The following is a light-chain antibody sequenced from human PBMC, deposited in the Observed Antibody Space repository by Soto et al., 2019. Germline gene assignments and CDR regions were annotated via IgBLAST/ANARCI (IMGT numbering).Light chain of an antibody. V-gene: IGKV3-20*01. Sequence: EIVLTQSPGTLSLSPGESATLSCRTSQRVPSSYLAWYQQKPGQAPRLLIYGASTRATGIPDRFSGGGSGTVFILTISRLEPEDCAVYYCQQYYSSPYTFGQGTDVEI. J-gene: IGKJ2*01. CDR2: GAS. CDR1: QRVPSSY. CDR3: QQYYSSPYT.